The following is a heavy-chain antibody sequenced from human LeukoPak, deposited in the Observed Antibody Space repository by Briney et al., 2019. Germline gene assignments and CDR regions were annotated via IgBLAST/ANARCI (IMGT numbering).Heavy chain of an antibody. CDR3: AKDSSSFFDY. V-gene: IGHV3-30*18. CDR2: ISYDGSNK. J-gene: IGHJ4*02. D-gene: IGHD6-13*01. Sequence: GGSLRLSCAASGFTFSSYGMHWVRQAPGKGLEWVAVISYDGSNKYYADSVKGRFTISRDNSKNTLYLQMNSLRAEDTAVYYCAKDSSSFFDYWGQGTLVTVSS. CDR1: GFTFSSYG.